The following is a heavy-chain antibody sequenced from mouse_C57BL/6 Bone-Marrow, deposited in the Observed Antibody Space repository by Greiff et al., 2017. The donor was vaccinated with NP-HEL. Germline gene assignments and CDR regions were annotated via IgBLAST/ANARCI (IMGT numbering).Heavy chain of an antibody. CDR2: IDPNSGGT. CDR1: GYTFTSYW. V-gene: IGHV1-72*01. Sequence: QVQLQQPGAELVKPGASVKLSCKASGYTFTSYWMHWVKQRPGRGLEWIGRIDPNSGGTKYNEKFKSKATLTVDKPSSTAYMQLSSLTSEDSAVYYCASRNYGNFYYFDYWGQGTTLTVSS. J-gene: IGHJ2*01. CDR3: ASRNYGNFYYFDY. D-gene: IGHD2-1*01.